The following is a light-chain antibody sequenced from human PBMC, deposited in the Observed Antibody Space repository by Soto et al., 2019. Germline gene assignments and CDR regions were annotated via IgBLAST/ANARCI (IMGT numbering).Light chain of an antibody. V-gene: IGKV3-20*01. CDR2: GAS. Sequence: EIVLTQSPGTLSLSPGERATLSCRASQSVSSNYLAWYQQKPGQAPRPLIYGASSRATGIPDRFSGSGAGTDFTLTISRLEPEDFAVYYCQQYNNWPPWTFGQGTKVEIK. J-gene: IGKJ1*01. CDR1: QSVSSNY. CDR3: QQYNNWPPWT.